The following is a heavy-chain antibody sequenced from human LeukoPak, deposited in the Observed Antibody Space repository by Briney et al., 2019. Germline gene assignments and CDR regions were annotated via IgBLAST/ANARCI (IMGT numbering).Heavy chain of an antibody. Sequence: GGSLRLFCAASGFTFSDAWMSWVRQAPGKGLEWVGRIKSNTAGGTTDYAAPVKGRFTISRDDSKYTLYLQMSSLIIEDTAVYFCATEYYGSFNYWGQGTLVTVSS. CDR1: GFTFSDAW. D-gene: IGHD1-26*01. J-gene: IGHJ4*02. CDR2: IKSNTAGGTT. V-gene: IGHV3-15*01. CDR3: ATEYYGSFNY.